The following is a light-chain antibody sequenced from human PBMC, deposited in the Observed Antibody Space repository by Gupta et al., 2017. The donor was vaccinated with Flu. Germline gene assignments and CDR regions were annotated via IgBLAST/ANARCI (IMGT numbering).Light chain of an antibody. CDR3: QQRFSTPWT. V-gene: IGKV1-39*01. J-gene: IGKJ1*01. CDR1: QRISTY. CDR2: VAS. Sequence: EMQMTQSPSSLSTSVGDRVTINCRASQRISTYLNWYQQKPGKAPKLLIYVASSLKIRVPLRFSGSGSGTHFTLNISRLQPEDVATYCCQQRFSTPWTFGQGTKVEIK.